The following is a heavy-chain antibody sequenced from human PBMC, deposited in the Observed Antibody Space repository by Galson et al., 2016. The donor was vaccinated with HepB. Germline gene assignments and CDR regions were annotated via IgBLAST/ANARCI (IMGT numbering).Heavy chain of an antibody. Sequence: ETLSLTCAVYNGSVSGYFWSWIRQPPGKGLEWIGEISQSGNTHYKSSLKSRLTISIDTSRNQISLNLTSVTAADSAMYYCARGQYPGSLNWFDPWGPGTLVTVSS. J-gene: IGHJ5*02. CDR2: ISQSGNT. V-gene: IGHV4-34*01. CDR1: NGSVSGYF. CDR3: ARGQYPGSLNWFDP. D-gene: IGHD4-11*01.